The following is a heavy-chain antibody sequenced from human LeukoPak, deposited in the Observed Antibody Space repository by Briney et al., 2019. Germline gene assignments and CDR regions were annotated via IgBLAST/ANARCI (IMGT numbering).Heavy chain of an antibody. J-gene: IGHJ4*02. Sequence: ASVKVSCKASGGTFSSYAISWVRQAPGQGLEWMGIINPSGGSTSYAQKFQGRVTMTRDTSTSTVYMELSSLRSEDTAVYYCARLPFRGGATSYYFDYWGQGTLVTVSS. CDR1: GGTFSSYA. CDR3: ARLPFRGGATSYYFDY. D-gene: IGHD1-26*01. CDR2: INPSGGST. V-gene: IGHV1-46*01.